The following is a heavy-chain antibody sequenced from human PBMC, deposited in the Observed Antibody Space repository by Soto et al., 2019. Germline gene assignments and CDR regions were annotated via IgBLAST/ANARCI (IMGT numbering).Heavy chain of an antibody. CDR2: IKQDGSEK. D-gene: IGHD6-19*01. CDR1: GFTFSSYW. V-gene: IGHV3-7*05. CDR3: ARAYASGWYGY. Sequence: EVQLVESGGGLVQPGGSLRLSCAASGFTFSSYWMGWVRQAPGKGLEWVANIKQDGSEKYYVDSVKGRFTISRDNAKNSLYLQMNSLRVEDMAVYYCARAYASGWYGYWVQGTLVTVSS. J-gene: IGHJ4*02.